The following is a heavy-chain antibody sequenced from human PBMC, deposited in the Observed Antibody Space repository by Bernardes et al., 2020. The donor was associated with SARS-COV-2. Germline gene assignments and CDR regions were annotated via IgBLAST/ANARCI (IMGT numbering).Heavy chain of an antibody. Sequence: TLSLTCSVSGGAIRSYYWSWIRQPPGQGLEWIGYIYSSGSTNYNPSLKSRVTQRITALQINQSLERAVHGEALKNSRKGADYTVTNYWIGWGRVT. CDR2: IYSSGST. CDR3: ADYTVTNYWIG. J-gene: IGHJ1*01. D-gene: IGHD2-21*01. CDR1: GGAIRSYY. V-gene: IGHV4-4*08.